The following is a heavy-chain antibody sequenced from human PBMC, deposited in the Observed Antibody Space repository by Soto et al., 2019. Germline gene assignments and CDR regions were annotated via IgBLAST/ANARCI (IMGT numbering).Heavy chain of an antibody. Sequence: QVQLVQSGAEVKKPGASVKVSCKASGYVFTNYFMHWVRQAPGQGLEWMGIINPNGGGTSYAQKFEGRVTMTRDSATSTVYMDLSSLRSEETALYFCARQVGSNSWSYSYGLDVWGQGTSVTVSS. D-gene: IGHD6-13*01. V-gene: IGHV1-46*01. CDR2: INPNGGGT. CDR1: GYVFTNYF. J-gene: IGHJ6*01. CDR3: ARQVGSNSWSYSYGLDV.